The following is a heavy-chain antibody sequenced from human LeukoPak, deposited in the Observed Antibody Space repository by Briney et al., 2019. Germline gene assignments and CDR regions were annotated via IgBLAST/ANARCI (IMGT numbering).Heavy chain of an antibody. Sequence: PGGSLRLSCAASGFLFTDYAISSVRLAPGRGLEWVSTIRGSGTTTLYADSVKGRFTISRDNSKHALFLQTNSLRAEDMAIYYCARGASSWEYTTFDIWGEGALVTVSS. D-gene: IGHD6-13*01. V-gene: IGHV3-23*01. CDR1: GFLFTDYA. J-gene: IGHJ3*02. CDR3: ARGASSWEYTTFDI. CDR2: IRGSGTTT.